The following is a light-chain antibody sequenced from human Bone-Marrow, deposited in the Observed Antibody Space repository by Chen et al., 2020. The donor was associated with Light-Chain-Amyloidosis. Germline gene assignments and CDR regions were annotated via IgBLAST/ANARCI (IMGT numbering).Light chain of an antibody. CDR3: MQGSHWLHT. Sequence: DVVMTQSPLSRPVTLGQPAAISCRSSQSLLHSDGNIYLNWLQQRPGQSPRRLIYKVSNRDSGIPDRFRGSGSDTDFTLRISRVEAEDVAIYYCMQGSHWLHTFGQGTKIEIK. CDR1: QSLLHSDGNIY. CDR2: KVS. V-gene: IGKV2-30*02. J-gene: IGKJ2*01.